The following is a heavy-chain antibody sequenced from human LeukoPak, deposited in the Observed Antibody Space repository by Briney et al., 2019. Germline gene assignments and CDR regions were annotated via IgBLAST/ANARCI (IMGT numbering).Heavy chain of an antibody. CDR3: ARYYGSGSPYREYYFDY. Sequence: GGSLRLSCAASGFSLSSYCMSWVRQAPGKGPEWVANIEQNGNEKYHVDSVKGRFTISRDNAKNSLYLQMNSLRAEDTAVYYCARYYGSGSPYREYYFDYWGQGTLVIVSS. CDR2: IEQNGNEK. V-gene: IGHV3-7*01. J-gene: IGHJ4*02. D-gene: IGHD3-10*01. CDR1: GFSLSSYC.